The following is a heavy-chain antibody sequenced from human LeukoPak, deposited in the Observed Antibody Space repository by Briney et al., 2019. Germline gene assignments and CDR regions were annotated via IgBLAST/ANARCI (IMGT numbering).Heavy chain of an antibody. J-gene: IGHJ4*02. CDR1: GYTFTTYY. V-gene: IGHV1-46*01. D-gene: IGHD3-22*01. CDR2: IKPSGGST. Sequence: GASVKVSCKASGYTFTTYYMHWVRQAPGQGLEWMGIIKPSGGSTSYAQKFQGRVTMTTDTSTSTVYMELSSLRSEDAAVYYCARGNPGYSGYYYVLDYWGQGTLITVSP. CDR3: ARGNPGYSGYYYVLDY.